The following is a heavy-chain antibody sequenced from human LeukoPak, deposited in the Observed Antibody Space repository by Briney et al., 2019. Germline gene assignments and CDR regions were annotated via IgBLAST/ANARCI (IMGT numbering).Heavy chain of an antibody. D-gene: IGHD1-26*01. Sequence: GESLKISCKGSGYNFTNYWIGWVRQMPGKGLECMGIIYLDDSDTRNSPSFQGQVTISADKSISTAYLQWSNLKASDTAMYYCARSYSGTYLKAFDIWGKGTMVTVSS. J-gene: IGHJ3*02. CDR2: IYLDDSDT. V-gene: IGHV5-51*01. CDR3: ARSYSGTYLKAFDI. CDR1: GYNFTNYW.